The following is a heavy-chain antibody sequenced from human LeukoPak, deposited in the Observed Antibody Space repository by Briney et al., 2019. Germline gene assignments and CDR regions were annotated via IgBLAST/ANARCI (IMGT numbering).Heavy chain of an antibody. J-gene: IGHJ6*03. V-gene: IGHV4-61*01. CDR1: GDSISGTTNW. CDR3: ARQDIYYYYMDV. CDR2: IYYSGST. Sequence: SGTLSLTCTVSGDSISGTTNWWSWVRQPPGKGLEWIGYIYYSGSTNYNPSLKSRVTISVDTSKNQFSLKLSSVTAADTAVYYCARQDIYYYYMDVWGKGTTVTISS.